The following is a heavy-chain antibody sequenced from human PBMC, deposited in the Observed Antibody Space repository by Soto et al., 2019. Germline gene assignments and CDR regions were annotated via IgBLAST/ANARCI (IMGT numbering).Heavy chain of an antibody. Sequence: GGSLRLSCAASGFTFSSYSMNWVRQAPGKGLEWVSSISSSSSYIYYADSVKGRFTISRDNAKNSLYLQMNSLRAEDTAVYYCARDLSIAAAGSFDYWGQGTLVTVSS. D-gene: IGHD6-13*01. CDR2: ISSSSSYI. CDR3: ARDLSIAAAGSFDY. V-gene: IGHV3-21*01. CDR1: GFTFSSYS. J-gene: IGHJ4*02.